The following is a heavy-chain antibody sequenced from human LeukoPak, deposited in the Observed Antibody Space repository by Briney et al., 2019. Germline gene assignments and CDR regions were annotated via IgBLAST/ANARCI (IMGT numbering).Heavy chain of an antibody. CDR2: FDPEDGET. D-gene: IGHD2-2*01. J-gene: IGHJ4*02. V-gene: IGHV1-24*01. Sequence: ASVKVSCKVSGYTLTELSMHWVRQAPGKGLEWMGGFDPEDGETIHAQKFQGRVTMTEDTSTDTAYMELSSLRSEDTAVYYCATPGGYCSSTSCYAFGYWGQGTLVTVSS. CDR1: GYTLTELS. CDR3: ATPGGYCSSTSCYAFGY.